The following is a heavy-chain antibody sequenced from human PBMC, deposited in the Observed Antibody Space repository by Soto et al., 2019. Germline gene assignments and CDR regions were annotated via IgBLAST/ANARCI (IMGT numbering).Heavy chain of an antibody. CDR2: IFHRGTT. Sequence: SETLSLTCGVSGFSISIGHYWVCVRQPPGKGLEWIGSIFHRGTTCYTPCLKNRVTMSVDTSRNTFSLKLSYVTAAETAIYYSGRVGLGLDIWVDPWGQGTLVTVSS. J-gene: IGHJ5*02. V-gene: IGHV4-38-2*01. CDR3: GRVGLGLDIWVDP. CDR1: GFSISIGHY. D-gene: IGHD3-9*01.